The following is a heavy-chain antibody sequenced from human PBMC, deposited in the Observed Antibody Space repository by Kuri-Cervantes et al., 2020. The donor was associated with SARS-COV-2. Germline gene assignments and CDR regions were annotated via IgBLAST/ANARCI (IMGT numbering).Heavy chain of an antibody. D-gene: IGHD2-2*01. J-gene: IGHJ4*02. CDR3: TTDPFLVPAAHPFDH. CDR1: GYSFSSFA. Sequence: GGSLRLSCAASGYSFSSFALSWVRQAPGKGLEWVGRIKSKTDGGTTDYAAPVKGRFTISRDDSKNTLYLQMNSLKTEDTAVYYCTTDPFLVPAAHPFDHWGQGTLVTVSS. CDR2: IKSKTDGGTT. V-gene: IGHV3-15*01.